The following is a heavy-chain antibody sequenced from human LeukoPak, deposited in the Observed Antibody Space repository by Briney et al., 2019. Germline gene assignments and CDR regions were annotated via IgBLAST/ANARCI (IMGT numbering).Heavy chain of an antibody. Sequence: ASVKVSCKASGGTFSSYAISWVRQAPGQGLEWIGGIIPIFGTANYAQKFQGRVTITADKSTSTAYMELSSLRSEDTAVYYCARELQLAHFDYWGQGTLVTVSS. CDR3: ARELQLAHFDY. J-gene: IGHJ4*02. CDR1: GGTFSSYA. CDR2: IIPIFGTA. D-gene: IGHD6-13*01. V-gene: IGHV1-69*06.